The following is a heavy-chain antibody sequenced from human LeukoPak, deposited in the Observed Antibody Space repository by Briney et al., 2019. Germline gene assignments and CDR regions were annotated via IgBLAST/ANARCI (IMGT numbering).Heavy chain of an antibody. D-gene: IGHD1-26*01. CDR2: INPNTGAT. CDR3: AGPRAGSYPH. J-gene: IGHJ4*02. V-gene: IGHV1-2*07. Sequence: ASVKVSCKASGYTFTGYYMHWVRQAPGQGLAWMGWINPNTGATYYAHKFQGRVTMTRDTSISTASMELTSLTSDDTAVYYCAGPRAGSYPHWGQGTLITVSS. CDR1: GYTFTGYY.